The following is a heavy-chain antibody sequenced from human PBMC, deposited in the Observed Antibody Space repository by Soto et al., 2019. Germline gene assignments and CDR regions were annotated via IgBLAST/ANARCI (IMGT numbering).Heavy chain of an antibody. D-gene: IGHD6-6*01. CDR2: VYYSGRT. Sequence: SETLSLTCTVSGGSISSGGYYWSWIRQHPGKGLEWIGCVYYSGRTYYNPPLKSRITISVDTSKKYFFLKLSSVTAADTAVYYCASTKDYSSSLDYWGQGFLVTVSS. V-gene: IGHV4-31*03. CDR3: ASTKDYSSSLDY. J-gene: IGHJ4*02. CDR1: GGSISSGGYY.